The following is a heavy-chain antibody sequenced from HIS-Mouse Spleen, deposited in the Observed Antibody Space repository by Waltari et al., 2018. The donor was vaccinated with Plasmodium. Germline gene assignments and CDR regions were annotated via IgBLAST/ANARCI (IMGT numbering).Heavy chain of an antibody. Sequence: QVQLVQSGAEVKKPGASVKVSCKASGYTFPGYYMHWVRQAHGQGLAWMGWINPNSGGTNYAQKFQGRVTMTRDTSISTAYMELSRLRSDDTAVYYCARVLGYKAAAGTFVEYFQHWGQGTLVTVSS. CDR3: ARVLGYKAAAGTFVEYFQH. J-gene: IGHJ1*01. V-gene: IGHV1-2*02. CDR1: GYTFPGYY. D-gene: IGHD6-13*01. CDR2: INPNSGGT.